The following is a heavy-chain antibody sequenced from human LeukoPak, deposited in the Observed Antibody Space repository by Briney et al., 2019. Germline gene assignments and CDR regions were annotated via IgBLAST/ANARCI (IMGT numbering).Heavy chain of an antibody. V-gene: IGHV1-8*01. Sequence: ASVKVSCKASGYTFTSYDINWVRQATGQGLEWMGWMNPNSGNTGYAQKFQGRVTMTRNTSISTAYMELSSLRSEDTAVYYCARGPFSLWLGGYYYYYYGMDVWGQGTTVTVSS. CDR3: ARGPFSLWLGGYYYYYYGMDV. CDR1: GYTFTSYD. D-gene: IGHD3-10*01. CDR2: MNPNSGNT. J-gene: IGHJ6*02.